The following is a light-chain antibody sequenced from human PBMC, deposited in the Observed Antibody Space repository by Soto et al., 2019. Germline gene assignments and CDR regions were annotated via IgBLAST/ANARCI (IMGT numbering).Light chain of an antibody. Sequence: ELVLTQSPGTLSLSPGERATLSCRASQSLNSWHLAWYQQKPGQAPRLLIYSTSSRASGIPERFSGSGSGTDFTLTISRLEPEDFAVYYCQEYGSSRTFGQGTKVEIK. CDR2: STS. CDR3: QEYGSSRT. J-gene: IGKJ1*01. CDR1: QSLNSWH. V-gene: IGKV3-20*01.